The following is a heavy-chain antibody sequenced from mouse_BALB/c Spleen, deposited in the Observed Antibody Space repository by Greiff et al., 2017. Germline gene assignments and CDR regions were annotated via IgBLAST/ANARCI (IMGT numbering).Heavy chain of an antibody. CDR3: ARELYGNIFDV. CDR2: IFPGDGST. Sequence: QVHVKQSGAELVKPGASVKLSCKASGYTFTSYDINWVRQRPEQGLEWIGWIFPGDGSTKYNEKFKGKATLTTDKSSSTAYMQLSSLTSEDSAVYYCARELYGNIFDVWGAGTTVTVSS. D-gene: IGHD2-1*01. V-gene: IGHV1S56*01. J-gene: IGHJ1*01. CDR1: GYTFTSYD.